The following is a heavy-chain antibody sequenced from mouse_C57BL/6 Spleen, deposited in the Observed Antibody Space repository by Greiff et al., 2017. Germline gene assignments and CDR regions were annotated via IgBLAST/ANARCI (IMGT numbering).Heavy chain of an antibody. V-gene: IGHV1-78*01. CDR3: ARPYYYGSIYAFDY. J-gene: IGHJ2*01. Sequence: VQLVESDAELVKPGASVKISCKVSGYTFTDHTIHWMKQRPEQGLEWIGYIYPRDGSTKYNEKFKGKATLTADTSSSPAYMQLNSLTSEDSAVYFCARPYYYGSIYAFDYWGQGTTLTVSS. CDR2: IYPRDGST. D-gene: IGHD1-1*01. CDR1: GYTFTDHT.